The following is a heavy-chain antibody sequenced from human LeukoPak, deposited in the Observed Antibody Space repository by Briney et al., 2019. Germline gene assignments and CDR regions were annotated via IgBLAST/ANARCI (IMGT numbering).Heavy chain of an antibody. CDR2: MNPNSGNT. Sequence: ASVKVSCKASGYTFTSYDMNWVRQATGQGLEWMGWMNPNSGNTGYAQKFQGRVTMTRNTSISTAYMELSSLRSENTAVYYCARRLTYYCDSSGFYFDYWGQGTLVTVSS. J-gene: IGHJ4*02. CDR1: GYTFTSYD. V-gene: IGHV1-8*01. D-gene: IGHD3-22*01. CDR3: ARRLTYYCDSSGFYFDY.